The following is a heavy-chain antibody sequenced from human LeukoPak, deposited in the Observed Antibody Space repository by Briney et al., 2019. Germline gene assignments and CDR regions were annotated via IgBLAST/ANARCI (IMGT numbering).Heavy chain of an antibody. D-gene: IGHD4-11*01. CDR3: AKEITATGLDY. CDR1: GITFYDYA. V-gene: IGHV3-9*01. CDR2: ISWNSGSI. J-gene: IGHJ4*02. Sequence: PGGSLRLSCSASGITFYDYAMHWVPPAPGKGLELVSGISWNSGSIGYADSVKGRFTISRDNAKNSLYLQMNSLRAEDTALYYCAKEITATGLDYWGQGTLVTVSS.